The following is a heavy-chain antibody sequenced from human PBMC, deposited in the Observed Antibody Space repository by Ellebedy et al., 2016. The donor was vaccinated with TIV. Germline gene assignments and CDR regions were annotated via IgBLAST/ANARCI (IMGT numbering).Heavy chain of an antibody. CDR1: GYTFTNYG. V-gene: IGHV1-18*04. CDR2: ISGYNGNT. Sequence: AASVKVSCKASGYTFTNYGISWVRQAPRQGLEWMGWISGYNGNTYSAQKLQGRVTMTTDTSTSTAYMELRSLRSDDTAVYYCAGVVDGDYEDYWGQGALVTVSS. J-gene: IGHJ4*02. D-gene: IGHD4-17*01. CDR3: AGVVDGDYEDY.